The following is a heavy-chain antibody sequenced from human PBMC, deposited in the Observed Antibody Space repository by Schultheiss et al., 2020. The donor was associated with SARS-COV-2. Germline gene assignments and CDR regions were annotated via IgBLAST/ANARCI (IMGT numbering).Heavy chain of an antibody. V-gene: IGHV4-61*01. J-gene: IGHJ4*02. D-gene: IGHD2-21*02. CDR2: IYYSGST. CDR1: GGSVSSGSYY. CDR3: ARVGNHCGGDCYSGGRGFDY. Sequence: ETLSLTCTVSGGSVSSGSYYWSWIRQPPGKGLEWIGYIYYSGSTNYNPSLKSRVTISVDTSKNQFSLKLSSVTAADTAVYYCARVGNHCGGDCYSGGRGFDYWGQGTLVTVSS.